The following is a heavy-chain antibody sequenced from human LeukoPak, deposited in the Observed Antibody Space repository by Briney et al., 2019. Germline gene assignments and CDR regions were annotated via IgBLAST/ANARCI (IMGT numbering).Heavy chain of an antibody. D-gene: IGHD6-13*01. J-gene: IGHJ4*02. CDR1: GGSISSGSYY. CDR3: ARDDVGIAAAGGIY. Sequence: SQTLSLTCTVSGGSISSGSYYWSWVRQPAGKGLEWIGRIYTRGSTSYNPSPQSRVTISLDKSKNVFSLNLSSVTAADTAVYYCARDDVGIAAAGGIYWGQGTLVTVSS. CDR2: IYTRGST. V-gene: IGHV4-61*02.